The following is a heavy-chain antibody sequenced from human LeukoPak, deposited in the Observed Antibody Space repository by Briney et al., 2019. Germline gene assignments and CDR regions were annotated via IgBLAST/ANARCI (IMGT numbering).Heavy chain of an antibody. CDR3: TRGQSLRRDAFDI. CDR1: GFTFSGYW. Sequence: GGSLRLSXAASGFTFSGYWVHWVRQAPGKGLVWVSHITDDGSSRSYADSVKGRFTISRDNAKNTVYLQMNGLRAEDTAVYYCTRGQSLRRDAFDIWGQGTMVTVSS. J-gene: IGHJ3*02. CDR2: ITDDGSSR. V-gene: IGHV3-74*01.